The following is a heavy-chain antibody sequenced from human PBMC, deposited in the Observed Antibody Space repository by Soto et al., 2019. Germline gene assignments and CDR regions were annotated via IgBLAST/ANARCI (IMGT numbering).Heavy chain of an antibody. V-gene: IGHV4-34*01. D-gene: IGHD3-22*01. CDR3: ARGSSGYYYYWFDP. J-gene: IGHJ5*02. Sequence: SETLSLTCAVYTGSFSGYYWTWIRQPPGKGLEWIGEINHSGSTNYNPSLKSRVTISVDKSKNQVSLKLSSVTAADTAVYYCARGSSGYYYYWFDPWGQGTLVTVSS. CDR1: TGSFSGYY. CDR2: INHSGST.